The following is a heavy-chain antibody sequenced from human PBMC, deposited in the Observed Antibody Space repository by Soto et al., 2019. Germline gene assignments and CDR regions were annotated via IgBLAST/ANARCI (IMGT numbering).Heavy chain of an antibody. V-gene: IGHV1-69*01. CDR3: ARESCSGGSCYSGVDY. D-gene: IGHD2-15*01. J-gene: IGHJ4*02. Sequence: QVQLVQSGAEVKKPGSSVKVSCKASGGTFSSYAISWVRQAPGQGLEWMGGIIPIFGTANYAQKFQGRVTLTADESRSTAYMELSSLRSEDTAVYYFARESCSGGSCYSGVDYWGQGTLVTVSS. CDR2: IIPIFGTA. CDR1: GGTFSSYA.